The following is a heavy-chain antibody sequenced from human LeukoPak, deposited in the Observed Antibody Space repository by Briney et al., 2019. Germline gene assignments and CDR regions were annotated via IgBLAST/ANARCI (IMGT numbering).Heavy chain of an antibody. CDR1: GFTFSSYA. V-gene: IGHV3-30*04. CDR3: AKGSSHFPSALLDY. D-gene: IGHD2/OR15-2a*01. Sequence: GGSLRLSCAASGFTFSSYAMHWVRQAPGKGLEWVAVISYDGSNKYYADSVKGRFTISRDNSKNTLYLQMNSLRAEDTAVYYCAKGSSHFPSALLDYWGQGTLVTVSS. CDR2: ISYDGSNK. J-gene: IGHJ4*02.